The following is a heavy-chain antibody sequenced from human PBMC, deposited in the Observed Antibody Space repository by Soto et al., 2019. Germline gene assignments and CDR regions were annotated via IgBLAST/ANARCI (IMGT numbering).Heavy chain of an antibody. V-gene: IGHV4-34*01. CDR1: GGSFSGYY. Sequence: QVQLQQWGAGLLKPSEILSLTCAVYGGSFSGYYWSWIRQPPGKGLGWIGEINHSGSTNYNPSLKSRVTISVDTCKNHFSLKLRSVTAADTAVYDCASGGIYGNGAIDYWGQGTLVTVSS. D-gene: IGHD6-13*01. J-gene: IGHJ4*02. CDR2: INHSGST. CDR3: ASGGIYGNGAIDY.